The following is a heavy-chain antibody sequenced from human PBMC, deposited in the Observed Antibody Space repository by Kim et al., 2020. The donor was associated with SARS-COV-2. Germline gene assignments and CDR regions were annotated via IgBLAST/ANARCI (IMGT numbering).Heavy chain of an antibody. CDR1: GFTFGDYA. CDR2: LSWNSGSI. V-gene: IGHV3-9*01. CDR3: AKDYGSGTYSTPDY. Sequence: GGSLRLSCAASGFTFGDYAMHWVRQAPGKGLEWVSGLSWNSGSIGYADSVKGRFTISRDNANNSLYLQMNSLRAEDTALYYCAKDYGSGTYSTPDYWGQGALVTVSS. J-gene: IGHJ4*02. D-gene: IGHD3-10*01.